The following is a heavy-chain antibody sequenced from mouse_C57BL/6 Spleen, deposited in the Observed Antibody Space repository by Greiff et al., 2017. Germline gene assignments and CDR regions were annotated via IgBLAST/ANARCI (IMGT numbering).Heavy chain of an antibody. CDR3: NTVYSNYERWYFDV. V-gene: IGHV14-4*01. CDR1: GFNIKDDY. J-gene: IGHJ1*03. D-gene: IGHD2-5*01. Sequence: EVQLQQSGAELVRPGASVKLSCTASGFNIKDDYMHWVKQRPEQGLEWIGWIDPENGDTEYASKFQGKATITADTSSNTAYLQLSSLTSEDTAVYYCNTVYSNYERWYFDVWGTGTTVTVSS. CDR2: IDPENGDT.